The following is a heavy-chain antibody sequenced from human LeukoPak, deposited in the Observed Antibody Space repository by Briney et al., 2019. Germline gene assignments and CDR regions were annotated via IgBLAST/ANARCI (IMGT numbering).Heavy chain of an antibody. CDR2: INPSSGGT. Sequence: ASVKVSCKASGGTFSNYAISWVRQAPGQGLEWMGWINPSSGGTNYAQKFQGRVTMTRDTSISTAYMELSRLRSDDTAVYYCARDRVDIVATSLLDYWGQGTLVTVSS. D-gene: IGHD5-12*01. J-gene: IGHJ4*02. CDR1: GGTFSNYA. V-gene: IGHV1-2*02. CDR3: ARDRVDIVATSLLDY.